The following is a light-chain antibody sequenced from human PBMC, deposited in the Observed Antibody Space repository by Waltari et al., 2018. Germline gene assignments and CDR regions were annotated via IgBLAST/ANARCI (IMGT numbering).Light chain of an antibody. Sequence: QSALTQPPSASGSPGQSVTISCTATSGEVGGSNYVSWYQQYPGNAPKLIVYDVRKRPSGVPDRFSGSKSGNTASLTVSGLQAEDEADYYCSSFAGSNTVKFGGGTKLTVL. CDR1: SGEVGGSNY. J-gene: IGLJ2*01. CDR2: DVR. CDR3: SSFAGSNTVK. V-gene: IGLV2-8*01.